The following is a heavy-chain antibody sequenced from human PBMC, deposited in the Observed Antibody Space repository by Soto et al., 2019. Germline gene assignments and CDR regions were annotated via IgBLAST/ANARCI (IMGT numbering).Heavy chain of an antibody. J-gene: IGHJ6*02. Sequence: QVQLQESGPGLVKPSGTLSLTCAVSGGSISSSNWWSWVRQPPGKGLEWIGEIYHSGSTNYNPSLKSRVTIPVDKSHNQFSLKLSSVSAADTAVYYCARVSGSYYYGMDVWGQGITVTVSS. D-gene: IGHD1-26*01. CDR3: ARVSGSYYYGMDV. V-gene: IGHV4-4*02. CDR1: GGSISSSNW. CDR2: IYHSGST.